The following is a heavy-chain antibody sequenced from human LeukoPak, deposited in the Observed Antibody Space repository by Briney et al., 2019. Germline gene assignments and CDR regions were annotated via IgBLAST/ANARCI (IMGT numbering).Heavy chain of an antibody. CDR1: GISVSSNY. CDR3: ARANSLGY. V-gene: IGHV3-7*01. CDR2: IKHDGSEK. Sequence: GGSLRLSCAASGISVSSNYMSWVRQAPGKGLEWVANIKHDGSEKYYVDSVKGRFTISRDNAKDSLYLQMNSLRAQDTAVYYCARANSLGYWGQGTLVTVSS. D-gene: IGHD2/OR15-2a*01. J-gene: IGHJ4*02.